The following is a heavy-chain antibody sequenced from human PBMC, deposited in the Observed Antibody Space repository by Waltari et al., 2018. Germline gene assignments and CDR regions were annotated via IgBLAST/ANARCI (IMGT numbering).Heavy chain of an antibody. CDR3: ARDFSGIAVAGTIY. Sequence: QVQLVQSGAEVKKPGASVKVSCKASGYTFTGYYMHWVRQAPGQGLEWMGWINPNSGGTNDAQKFQGRVTMTRDTSISTAYMELSRLRSDDTAVYYCARDFSGIAVAGTIYWGQGTLVTVSS. D-gene: IGHD6-19*01. CDR2: INPNSGGT. V-gene: IGHV1-2*02. CDR1: GYTFTGYY. J-gene: IGHJ4*02.